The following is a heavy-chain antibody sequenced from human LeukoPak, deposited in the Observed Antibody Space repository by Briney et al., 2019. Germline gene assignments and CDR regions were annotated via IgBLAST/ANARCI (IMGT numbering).Heavy chain of an antibody. J-gene: IGHJ3*02. CDR3: ARDRPEYYDSSGSYDAFDI. CDR1: GFTFSSYW. V-gene: IGHV3-7*01. D-gene: IGHD3-22*01. CDR2: IKQDGSEK. Sequence: PGGSLRLSCAASGFTFSSYWMSWVRQAPGKGLEWVANIKQDGSEKYYVDSVKGRFTISRDNAKNSLYLQMNSLRAEDTAVYYCARDRPEYYDSSGSYDAFDIWGQGTMVTVSS.